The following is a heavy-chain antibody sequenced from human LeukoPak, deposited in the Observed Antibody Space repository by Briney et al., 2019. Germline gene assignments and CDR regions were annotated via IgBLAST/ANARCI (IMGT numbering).Heavy chain of an antibody. CDR2: IRSKAYGGTT. D-gene: IGHD3-10*01. Sequence: GGSLRLSCTASGFTFGDYAMSWVRQAPGKGLEWVGFIRSKAYGGTTEYAASVKGRFTISRDDSKSIAYLQMNSLKTEDTAVYYCASSAIRGLLVPLGYWGQGTLVTVSS. V-gene: IGHV3-49*04. CDR1: GFTFGDYA. J-gene: IGHJ4*02. CDR3: ASSAIRGLLVPLGY.